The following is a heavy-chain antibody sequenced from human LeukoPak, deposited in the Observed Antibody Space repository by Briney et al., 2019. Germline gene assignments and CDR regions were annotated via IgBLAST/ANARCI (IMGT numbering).Heavy chain of an antibody. D-gene: IGHD3-3*01. J-gene: IGHJ5*02. CDR2: IIPIFVTA. V-gene: IGHV1-69*05. CDR3: ARAELRFLEWLPTAWFDP. Sequence: SVKVSCKASGGTFSSYAISWVRQAPGQGLEWMGGIIPIFVTANYAQKFQGRVTITTDESTSTAYMELSSLRSEDTAVYYCARAELRFLEWLPTAWFDPWGQGTLVTVSS. CDR1: GGTFSSYA.